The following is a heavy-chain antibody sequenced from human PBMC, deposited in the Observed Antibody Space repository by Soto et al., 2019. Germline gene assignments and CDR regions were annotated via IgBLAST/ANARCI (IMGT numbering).Heavy chain of an antibody. CDR2: MNPNSGNT. J-gene: IGHJ6*03. Sequence: ASVKVSCKASGYTFTSYDINWVRQATGQGLEWMGWMNPNSGNTGYAQKFQGRVTMTRNTSISTAYMELSSLRSEDTAVYYCARGRYCSSTSCYVAHYYYYYYMDVWGKGTTVIVSS. CDR1: GYTFTSYD. V-gene: IGHV1-8*01. CDR3: ARGRYCSSTSCYVAHYYYYYYMDV. D-gene: IGHD2-2*01.